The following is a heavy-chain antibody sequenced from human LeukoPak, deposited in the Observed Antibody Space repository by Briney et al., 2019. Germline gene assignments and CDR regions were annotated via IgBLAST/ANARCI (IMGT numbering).Heavy chain of an antibody. Sequence: GGSLRLSCAASGFTVSSNYMSWVRQAQGKGLEWVSVIYSGGSTYYADSVKGRFTISRDNSKNTLYLQMNSLRAEDTAVYYCAKDRTRESDYGDHFDYWGQGTLVTVSS. CDR3: AKDRTRESDYGDHFDY. V-gene: IGHV3-53*05. D-gene: IGHD4-17*01. CDR2: IYSGGST. CDR1: GFTVSSNY. J-gene: IGHJ4*02.